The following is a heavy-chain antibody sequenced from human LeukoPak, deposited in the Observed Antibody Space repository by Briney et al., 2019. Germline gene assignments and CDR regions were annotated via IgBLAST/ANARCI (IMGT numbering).Heavy chain of an antibody. CDR3: ARDQYGSGDGYYMDV. V-gene: IGHV3-48*03. CDR1: GFTFSSYD. J-gene: IGHJ6*03. Sequence: GGSLRLSCAASGFTFSSYDMNWVRQAPGRGLEWVSYISSSGSTIYYADSVKGRFTISRDNAKNSLYLQMNSLRAEDTAVYYCARDQYGSGDGYYMDVWGKGTTVTISS. D-gene: IGHD3-10*01. CDR2: ISSSGSTI.